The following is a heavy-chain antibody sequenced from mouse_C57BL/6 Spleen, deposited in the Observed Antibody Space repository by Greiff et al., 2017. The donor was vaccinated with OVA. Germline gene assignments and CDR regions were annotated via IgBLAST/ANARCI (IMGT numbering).Heavy chain of an antibody. J-gene: IGHJ3*01. D-gene: IGHD2-1*01. V-gene: IGHV14-4*01. Sequence: EVQLQQSGAELVRPGASVKLSCTASGFNIKDDYMHWVKQRPEQGLEWIGWIDPENGDTEYASKFQGKATITADTSSNTAYLQLSSLTSEDTAVYYCTSEGNYEGAWFAYWGQGTLVTVSA. CDR1: GFNIKDDY. CDR2: IDPENGDT. CDR3: TSEGNYEGAWFAY.